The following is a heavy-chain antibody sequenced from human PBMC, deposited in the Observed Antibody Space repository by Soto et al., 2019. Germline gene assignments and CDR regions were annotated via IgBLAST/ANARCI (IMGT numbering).Heavy chain of an antibody. CDR3: AKGDGRISVDY. D-gene: IGHD3-3*02. V-gene: IGHV3-30*18. CDR1: GFTFNIYG. CDR2: ILYDGSKK. Sequence: VGSLRLSCAASGFTFNIYGMHWVRQAPGKGLEWVALILYDGSKKYYTDSVKGRFTISRDNSKNTLYLQMNSLTAEDTAAYYCAKGDGRISVDYWGQGTLVTVSS. J-gene: IGHJ4*02.